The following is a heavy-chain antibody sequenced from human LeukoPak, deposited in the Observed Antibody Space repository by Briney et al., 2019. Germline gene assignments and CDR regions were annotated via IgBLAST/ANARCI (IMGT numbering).Heavy chain of an antibody. Sequence: PSETLSLTCTVSGGSVSSGSYYWSWIRQPPGKGLEWIGYIYYSGSTNCNPSLKSRVTISVDTSKNQFSLKLSSVTAADTAVYYCARGVLRYFDWLLEPYHYFDYWGQGTLVTVSS. CDR1: GGSVSSGSYY. D-gene: IGHD3-9*01. J-gene: IGHJ4*02. V-gene: IGHV4-61*01. CDR3: ARGVLRYFDWLLEPYHYFDY. CDR2: IYYSGST.